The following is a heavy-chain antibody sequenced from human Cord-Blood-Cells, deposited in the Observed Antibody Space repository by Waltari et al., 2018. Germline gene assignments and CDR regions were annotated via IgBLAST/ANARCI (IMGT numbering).Heavy chain of an antibody. D-gene: IGHD6-6*01. V-gene: IGHV3-30*04. Sequence: QVQLVESGGGVVQPGRSLRLSCAASGFTFSSYAMHWVRQAPGKGLEWVAVRSYDGRNKYYADSVKGRFTISRDNSKNTLYLQMNSLRAEDTAVYYCARPRYSSSYFDYWGQGTLVTVSS. CDR1: GFTFSSYA. CDR2: RSYDGRNK. J-gene: IGHJ4*02. CDR3: ARPRYSSSYFDY.